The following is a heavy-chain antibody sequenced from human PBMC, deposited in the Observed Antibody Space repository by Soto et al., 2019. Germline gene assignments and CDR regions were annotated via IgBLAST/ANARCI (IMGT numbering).Heavy chain of an antibody. CDR3: ARSLGYSYGLTYYFDY. CDR2: IYYSGST. Sequence: ETLSLTCTVSGGSISSYYWSWIRQPPGKGLEWIGYIYYSGSTNYNPSLKSRVTISVDTSKNQFSLKLSSVTAADTAVYYCARSLGYSYGLTYYFDYWGQGTLVTVSS. D-gene: IGHD5-18*01. J-gene: IGHJ4*02. V-gene: IGHV4-59*01. CDR1: GGSISSYY.